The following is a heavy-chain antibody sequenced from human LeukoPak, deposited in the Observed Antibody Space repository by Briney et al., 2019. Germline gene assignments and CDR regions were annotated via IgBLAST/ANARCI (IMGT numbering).Heavy chain of an antibody. V-gene: IGHV4-34*01. J-gene: IGHJ4*02. CDR1: GGSFSGYY. D-gene: IGHD2-2*01. CDR2: INHSGST. CDR3: ARWDCSNTSCSDY. Sequence: SETLSLTCAVYGGSFSGYYWSWIRQPPGKGLEWIGEINHSGSTNYNPSLKSRVTISVDTSKNQFSLKLSSVTAADTAVYYCARWDCSNTSCSDYWGQGTLVTVSS.